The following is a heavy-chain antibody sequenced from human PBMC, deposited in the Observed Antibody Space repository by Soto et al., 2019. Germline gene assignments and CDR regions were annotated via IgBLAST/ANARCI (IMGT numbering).Heavy chain of an antibody. CDR1: GVTVSNNY. CDR2: IYSTGNT. CDR3: ARNVPVTTLGY. V-gene: IGHV3-66*01. J-gene: IGHJ4*02. D-gene: IGHD4-17*01. Sequence: EVKLVESGGGLVQPGWSLRISCAASGVTVSNNYMTWVRQAPGKGLELVSSIYSTGNTFYADSVKGRFTISRDNSKTTLYLQMNSLRVEDTAVYYCARNVPVTTLGYWGQGTLVTVSS.